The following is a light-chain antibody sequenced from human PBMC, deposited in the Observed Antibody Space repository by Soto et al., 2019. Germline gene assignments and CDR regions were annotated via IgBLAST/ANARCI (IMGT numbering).Light chain of an antibody. CDR3: QQYNNWPRT. CDR1: QSVSNN. CDR2: GAS. Sequence: EIVMTQSPATLSVSPGERATLSCRASQSVSNNLAWYQQKPGQAPRLLIYGASTRATGIPARFSGSGSGTEVTLTISSRLSEDFAVYYCQQYNNWPRTFGQGTKVEIK. J-gene: IGKJ1*01. V-gene: IGKV3-15*01.